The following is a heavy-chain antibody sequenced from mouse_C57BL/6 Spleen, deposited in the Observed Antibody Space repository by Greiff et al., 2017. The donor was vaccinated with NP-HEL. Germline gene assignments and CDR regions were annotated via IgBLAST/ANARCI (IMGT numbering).Heavy chain of an antibody. CDR2: IDPSDSET. V-gene: IGHV1-52*01. J-gene: IGHJ4*01. D-gene: IGHD1-1*01. CDR3: ARLITTAMDY. CDR1: GYTFTSYW. Sequence: QVQLQQPGAELVRPGSSVKLSCKASGYTFTSYWMHWVKQRPIQGLEWIGNIDPSDSETHYNQKFKDKATLTVDKSSSTAHMQLSSLTSEDSAVYYCARLITTAMDYWGQGTSVTVSS.